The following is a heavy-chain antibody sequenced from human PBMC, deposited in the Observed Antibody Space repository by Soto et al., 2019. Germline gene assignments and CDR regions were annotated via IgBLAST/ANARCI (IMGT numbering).Heavy chain of an antibody. CDR3: ARGNALDV. J-gene: IGHJ3*01. Sequence: QGQLQQSGPGLVKPSQTLSLTCAISGDSVSSDITSWNWIRQSPSRGLEWLGRTYYRSKWFHDYAASVKSLITINPDTSKNQFSLELNSMTPDDTAVYYCARGNALDVWGQGTVVTVSS. CDR1: GDSVSSDITS. CDR2: TYYRSKWFH. V-gene: IGHV6-1*01. D-gene: IGHD3-10*01.